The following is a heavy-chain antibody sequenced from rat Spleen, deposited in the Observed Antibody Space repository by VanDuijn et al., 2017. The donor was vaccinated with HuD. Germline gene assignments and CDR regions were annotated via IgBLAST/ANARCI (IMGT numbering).Heavy chain of an antibody. D-gene: IGHD4-3*01. V-gene: IGHV5-22*01. CDR2: ISYEGSST. CDR3: ARHNSGYGVMDA. Sequence: EVQLVESDGGLVQPGRSLKLSCAASGFTFSDYYMAWVRQAPTKGLEWVASISYEGSSTYFGDSVKGRFTISSDNAKSTLYLQMNSLRSEDTATYYCARHNSGYGVMDAWGQGASVTVSS. J-gene: IGHJ4*01. CDR1: GFTFSDYY.